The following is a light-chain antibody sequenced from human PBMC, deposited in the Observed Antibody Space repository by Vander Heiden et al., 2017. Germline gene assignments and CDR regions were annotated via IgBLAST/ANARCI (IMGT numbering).Light chain of an antibody. J-gene: IGKJ2*01. CDR1: QNVSGR. CDR3: QQSHILPLT. Sequence: DIEVTESPSSVSASVGDRVTITCRASQNVSGRLTWYQHKPGKAPKLLINAASSLQRGVPSRFSGSGSGTDFTLTISSLQPEDFATYYCQQSHILPLTFGLGTKLEIK. CDR2: AAS. V-gene: IGKV1-39*01.